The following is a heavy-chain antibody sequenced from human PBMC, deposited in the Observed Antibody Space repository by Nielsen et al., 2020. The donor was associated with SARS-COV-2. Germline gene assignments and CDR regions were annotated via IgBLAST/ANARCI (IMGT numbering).Heavy chain of an antibody. D-gene: IGHD2-8*01. CDR1: GGSIRSEGSY. V-gene: IGHV4-31*03. J-gene: IGHJ5*02. CDR2: RAYSGNT. CDR3: ARGNGWFDP. Sequence: SVTLSLTCTVSGGSIRSEGSYWSWIRQHPRKGLEWIGDRAYSGNTYYNPSLKSRLSIYVDTCKNLFSLRLTSVTTAETATYYCARGNGWFDPWGQGTRVTVSS.